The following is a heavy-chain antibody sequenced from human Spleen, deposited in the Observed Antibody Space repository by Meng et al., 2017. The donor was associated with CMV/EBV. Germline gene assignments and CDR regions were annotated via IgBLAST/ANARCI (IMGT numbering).Heavy chain of an antibody. CDR1: GFTLSPYS. V-gene: IGHV3-21*01. D-gene: IGHD1-1*01. CDR3: ARDRVRAFLY. J-gene: IGHJ4*02. Sequence: GESLKISCAASGFTLSPYSMNWVRQAPGKGLEWVASISSSSTYIHYAGSVKGRFTISRDNAKNSLYLQMNSLRAEDTAVYYCARDRVRAFLYWGQGTLVTVSS. CDR2: ISSSSTYI.